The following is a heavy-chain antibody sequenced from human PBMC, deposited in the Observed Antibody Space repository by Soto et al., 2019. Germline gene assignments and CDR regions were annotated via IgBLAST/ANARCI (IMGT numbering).Heavy chain of an antibody. D-gene: IGHD2-8*02. Sequence: EVQLLESGGGLVQTGGSLELSCLASGFIFNKFAMAWVRQAPGQGLEWISAISGSGDTTYYSDSVTGRFTISRDPSKNRLSLKMTSLSAEDTAVYFCAKFLGSGTGGVCYSEYFDYWGQGTLVPVSS. CDR1: GFIFNKFA. V-gene: IGHV3-23*01. CDR2: ISGSGDTT. J-gene: IGHJ4*02. CDR3: AKFLGSGTGGVCYSEYFDY.